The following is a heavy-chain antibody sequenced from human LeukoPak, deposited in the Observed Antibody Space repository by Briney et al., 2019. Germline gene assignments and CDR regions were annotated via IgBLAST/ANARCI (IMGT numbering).Heavy chain of an antibody. D-gene: IGHD5-12*01. J-gene: IGHJ4*02. CDR1: GGSISTYY. V-gene: IGHV4-59*01. CDR3: ARDGYSGNDGL. Sequence: PSETLSLTCTVSGGSISTYYWGWIRQPPGKGLEWIGYTYHIGSTNYNPSLKSRATISADTSKNQFSLKLSSVTAADTAVYYCARDGYSGNDGLWGQGTLVTVSS. CDR2: TYHIGST.